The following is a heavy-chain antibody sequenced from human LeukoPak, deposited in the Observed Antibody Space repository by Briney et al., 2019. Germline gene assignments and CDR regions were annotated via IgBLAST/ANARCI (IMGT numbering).Heavy chain of an antibody. CDR3: ARDRRGAATAGTVDY. CDR2: ISYSGST. CDR1: GGSVSSGNYY. J-gene: IGHJ4*02. V-gene: IGHV4-61*01. Sequence: SETLSLTCTVSGGSVSSGNYYWSWIRQPPGKGPEWIGYISYSGSTNYNPSLKSRVTVSVDTSKNQFSLNLSSVTAADTAVYYCARDRRGAATAGTVDYWGQGTLVTVSS. D-gene: IGHD6-13*01.